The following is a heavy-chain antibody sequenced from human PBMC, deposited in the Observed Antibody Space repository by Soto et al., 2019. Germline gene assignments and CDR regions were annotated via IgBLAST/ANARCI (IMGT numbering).Heavy chain of an antibody. J-gene: IGHJ4*02. Sequence: SETLSLTCTVSCGSISSYCWSWIRQPPGKGLEWIGYIYYSGSTNYNPSLKSRVTISVDTSKNQFSLKLSSVTAADTVVYYCVRSEATALDYWGQGILVTVSS. CDR2: IYYSGST. CDR1: CGSISSYC. CDR3: VRSEATALDY. V-gene: IGHV4-59*12.